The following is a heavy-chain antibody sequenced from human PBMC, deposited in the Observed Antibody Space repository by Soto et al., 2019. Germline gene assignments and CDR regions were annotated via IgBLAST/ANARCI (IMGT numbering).Heavy chain of an antibody. Sequence: SQTLSLTCAISGASVSSKSAAWNWIRQSQSRGLEWLGRTYYRSKWYHDYAVPVKSRITINPDTSKNQFSLQLNSVTPEDTAVYYCATFLSTTSPDVWGQGTTVTVSS. D-gene: IGHD2-2*01. J-gene: IGHJ6*02. CDR2: TYYRSKWYH. V-gene: IGHV6-1*01. CDR1: GASVSSKSAA. CDR3: ATFLSTTSPDV.